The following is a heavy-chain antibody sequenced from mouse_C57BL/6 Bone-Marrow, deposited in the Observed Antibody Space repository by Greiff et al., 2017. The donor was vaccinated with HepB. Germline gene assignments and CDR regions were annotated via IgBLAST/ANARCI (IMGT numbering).Heavy chain of an antibody. J-gene: IGHJ3*01. D-gene: IGHD1-1*01. CDR1: EYEFPSHD. CDR2: INSDGGST. V-gene: IGHV5-2*01. CDR3: ARQGLLLRTGAWFAY. Sequence: EVKLVESGGGLVQPGASLKLSCESTEYEFPSHDLSWVRQTPEKRLELVAAINSDGGSTYYPDTMERRFIISRDNTKKTLYLQMSSLRSEDTALYYCARQGLLLRTGAWFAYWGQGTLVTVSA.